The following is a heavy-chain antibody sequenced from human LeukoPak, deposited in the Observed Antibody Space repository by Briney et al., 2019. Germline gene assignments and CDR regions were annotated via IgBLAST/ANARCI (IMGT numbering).Heavy chain of an antibody. CDR3: AKGDYVWGSYRPFDY. CDR2: ISGSGGST. J-gene: IGHJ4*02. D-gene: IGHD3-16*02. Sequence: GGSLRLSCAASGFTFSSYSMNWVRQAPGKGLEWVSAISGSGGSTYYADSVKGRFTISRDNSKNTLYLQMNSLRAEDTAVYYCAKGDYVWGSYRPFDYWGQGTLVTVSS. V-gene: IGHV3-23*01. CDR1: GFTFSSYS.